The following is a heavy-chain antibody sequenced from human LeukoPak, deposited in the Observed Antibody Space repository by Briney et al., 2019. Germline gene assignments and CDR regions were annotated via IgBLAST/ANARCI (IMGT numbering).Heavy chain of an antibody. Sequence: GGSLRLSCAASGFTFSSYGMHWVRQAPGKGLEWVAVISYDGSNKYYADSVKGRFTISRDNAKNSLYLQMNSLRAEDTALYYCARALPDFGTYYYGSGARRGMDVWGQGTTVTVSS. CDR3: ARALPDFGTYYYGSGARRGMDV. CDR2: ISYDGSNK. D-gene: IGHD3-10*01. CDR1: GFTFSSYG. J-gene: IGHJ6*02. V-gene: IGHV3-30*03.